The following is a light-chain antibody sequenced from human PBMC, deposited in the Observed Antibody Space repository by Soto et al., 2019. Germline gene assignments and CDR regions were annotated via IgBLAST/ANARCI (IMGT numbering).Light chain of an antibody. CDR2: ATS. Sequence: EIVVTQSPATLSVSPGERATLSCRASQSVGNNFAWYQQKPGQAPRLLIFATSTRATGVTARFSGSRSGTEFTPTISSLQSEEFTVYYCQQYGDWPLTFGGGAKVE. CDR3: QQYGDWPLT. CDR1: QSVGNN. V-gene: IGKV3-15*01. J-gene: IGKJ4*01.